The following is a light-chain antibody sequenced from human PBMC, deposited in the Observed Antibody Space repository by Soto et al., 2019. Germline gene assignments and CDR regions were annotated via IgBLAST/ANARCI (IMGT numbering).Light chain of an antibody. J-gene: IGKJ4*01. Sequence: EIVMTQSPATLSVSPGETATLSCRASQSVGSAVAWYQHKPGQAPRLLIVGASIRATGVPGRFSGGGSGTEFTLTISSLQSEDLAVYYCQQYKNWPPLTFCGGTTVEIK. V-gene: IGKV3-15*01. CDR2: GAS. CDR1: QSVGSA. CDR3: QQYKNWPPLT.